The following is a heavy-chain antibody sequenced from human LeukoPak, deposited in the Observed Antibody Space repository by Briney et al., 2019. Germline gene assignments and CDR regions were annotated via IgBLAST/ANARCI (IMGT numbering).Heavy chain of an antibody. D-gene: IGHD5-18*01. CDR3: VRGSAETAKAPIFY. CDR2: ISAYNGNT. J-gene: IGHJ4*02. V-gene: IGHV1-18*01. CDR1: GYTFTSYG. Sequence: ASVKVSCKASGYTFTSYGISWVRQAPGQGLEWMGWISAYNGNTNYAQKLQGRVTMTTDTSTSTAYMELRSLRSDDTAVYYCVRGSAETAKAPIFYWGQGTLVTVSS.